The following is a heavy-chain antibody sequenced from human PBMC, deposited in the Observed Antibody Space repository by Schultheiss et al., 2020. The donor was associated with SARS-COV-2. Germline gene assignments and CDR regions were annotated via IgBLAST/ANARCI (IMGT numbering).Heavy chain of an antibody. D-gene: IGHD6-13*01. V-gene: IGHV1-69*13. CDR1: GYTFTGYY. CDR3: ARGGAGIAAAGTWFDP. J-gene: IGHJ5*02. Sequence: SVKVSCKASGYTFTGYYMHWVRQAPGQGLEWMGGIIPIFGTANYAQKFQGRVTITADESTSTAYMELSSLRSEDTAVYYCARGGAGIAAAGTWFDPWGQGTLVTVSS. CDR2: IIPIFGTA.